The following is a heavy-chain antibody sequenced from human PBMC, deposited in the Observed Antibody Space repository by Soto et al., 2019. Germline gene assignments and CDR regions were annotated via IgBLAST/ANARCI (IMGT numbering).Heavy chain of an antibody. CDR2: LYHSGST. Sequence: SETLSLTCAVSGGSISSGRYSWSWIRQPPGKGLEWIGYLYHSGSTYYNPSLKSRVTISVDRSTNQFSLKLSSVTAADTAVYYCARAPARYYYDSSGYYYGDYFDYWGQGTLVTVSS. CDR3: ARAPARYYYDSSGYYYGDYFDY. V-gene: IGHV4-30-2*01. J-gene: IGHJ4*02. D-gene: IGHD3-22*01. CDR1: GGSISSGRYS.